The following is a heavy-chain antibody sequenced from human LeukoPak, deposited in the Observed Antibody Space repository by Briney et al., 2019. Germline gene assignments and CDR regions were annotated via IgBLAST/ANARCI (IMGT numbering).Heavy chain of an antibody. CDR2: INHSGST. V-gene: IGHV4-34*01. Sequence: SETLSLTCAVYGGSFSGYYWSWIRQPPGKGLEWIGEINHSGSTNYNPSLKSRVTIPVDTSKNQFSLKLSSVTAADTAVYYCARGQYYYGSGSYGYWGQGTLVTVSS. J-gene: IGHJ4*02. CDR1: GGSFSGYY. CDR3: ARGQYYYGSGSYGY. D-gene: IGHD3-10*01.